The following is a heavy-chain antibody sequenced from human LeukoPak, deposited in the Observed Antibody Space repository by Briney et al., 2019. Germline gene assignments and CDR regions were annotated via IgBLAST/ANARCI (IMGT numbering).Heavy chain of an antibody. D-gene: IGHD1-1*01. CDR3: AKGRVQLWDDDAFDI. J-gene: IGHJ3*02. CDR2: IKHDGSDK. CDR1: GFTFSSYW. V-gene: IGHV3-7*01. Sequence: PGGSLRLSCAASGFTFSSYWMTWVRQAPGKGLEWVANIKHDGSDKYFVDSVKGRFTISRDNSKNTLYLQMNSLRAEDTAVYYCAKGRVQLWDDDAFDIWGQGTMATVSS.